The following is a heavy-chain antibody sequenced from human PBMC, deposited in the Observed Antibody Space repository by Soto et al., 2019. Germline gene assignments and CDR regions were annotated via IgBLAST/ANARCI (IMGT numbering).Heavy chain of an antibody. CDR2: IYYTGST. Sequence: SETLSLTCTVSGVSISSGGYYWSWIRQLPGKGLEWMGNIYYTGSTYYSPSLKSRVTLSVDTSKNQFSLKLSSVTAADTAVYYCARDQGDYYGSRTYSFGMDVWGQGTTVTVSS. CDR3: ARDQGDYYGSRTYSFGMDV. J-gene: IGHJ6*02. D-gene: IGHD3-10*01. CDR1: GVSISSGGYY. V-gene: IGHV4-31*03.